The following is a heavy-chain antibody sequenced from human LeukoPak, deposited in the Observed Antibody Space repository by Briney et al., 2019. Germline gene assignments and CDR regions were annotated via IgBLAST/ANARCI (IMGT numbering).Heavy chain of an antibody. CDR2: INPYSGGT. CDR1: GYSFTDSY. Sequence: ASVKVSCKTSGYSFTDSYMHWVRQAPGQGLEWMGWINPYSGGTSSAQKFQGRVTMTRDTSISTVYMQVSWLTSDDTAIYYCARADRLHGGPYLIGPWGQGTLVTVSS. J-gene: IGHJ5*02. CDR3: ARADRLHGGPYLIGP. D-gene: IGHD3-16*01. V-gene: IGHV1-2*02.